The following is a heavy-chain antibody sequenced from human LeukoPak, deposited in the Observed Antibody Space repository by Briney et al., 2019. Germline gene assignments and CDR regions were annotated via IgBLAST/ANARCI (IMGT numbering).Heavy chain of an antibody. Sequence: GGSLRLSCAVSGFTFSSYTMHWVRQAPGKGLEWVSYIRSDTSTYADSVKGRFTIFRDDAKKSLYLQMNSLKAEDTAVYYCARAVVYGDYQIFDYWGQGTLVTVSS. D-gene: IGHD4-17*01. CDR1: GFTFSSYT. CDR2: IRSDTST. CDR3: ARAVVYGDYQIFDY. J-gene: IGHJ4*02. V-gene: IGHV3-48*01.